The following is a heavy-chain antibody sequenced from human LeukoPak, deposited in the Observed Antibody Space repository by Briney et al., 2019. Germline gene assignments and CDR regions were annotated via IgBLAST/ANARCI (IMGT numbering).Heavy chain of an antibody. CDR1: GFTFSSYG. D-gene: IGHD3-22*01. Sequence: PGGSLRLSCAASGFTFSSYGMHWVRQAPGTGLEWVAFIRYDGSNKYYADSVKGRFTISRDNSKNTLYLQMHSLRAEDSAVYYCARRTWLYAFDIWGQGTMVTVSS. V-gene: IGHV3-30*02. CDR3: ARRTWLYAFDI. CDR2: IRYDGSNK. J-gene: IGHJ3*02.